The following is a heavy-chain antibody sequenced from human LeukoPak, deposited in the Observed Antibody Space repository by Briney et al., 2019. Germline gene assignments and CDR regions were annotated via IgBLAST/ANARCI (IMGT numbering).Heavy chain of an antibody. CDR2: IYYSGST. CDR3: ARHRATVTKTLDY. V-gene: IGHV4-59*08. CDR1: GGSISSYY. D-gene: IGHD4-17*01. Sequence: SETLSLTCTVSGGSISSYYWSWIRQPPGKGPEWIGYIYYSGSTNYNPSLKSRVTISVDTSKNQFSLKLSSVTAADTAVYHCARHRATVTKTLDYWGQGTRVTVSS. J-gene: IGHJ4*02.